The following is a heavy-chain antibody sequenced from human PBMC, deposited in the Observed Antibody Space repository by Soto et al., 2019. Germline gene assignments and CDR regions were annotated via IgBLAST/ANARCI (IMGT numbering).Heavy chain of an antibody. CDR2: IIPIFGTA. D-gene: IGHD5-18*01. Sequence: WASVKVSCKASGGTFSSYAISWVRQAPGQGLEWMGGIIPIFGTANYAQKFQGRVAITADESTSTAYMELSSLRSEDTAVYYCARDQGDTAMVLTPYYYYGMDVWGQGTTVTVSS. J-gene: IGHJ6*02. CDR3: ARDQGDTAMVLTPYYYYGMDV. CDR1: GGTFSSYA. V-gene: IGHV1-69*13.